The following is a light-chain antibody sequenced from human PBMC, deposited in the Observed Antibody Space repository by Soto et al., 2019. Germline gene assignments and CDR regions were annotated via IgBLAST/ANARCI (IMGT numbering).Light chain of an antibody. CDR3: QQSNSLPHT. CDR2: ATS. CDR1: QSIINY. V-gene: IGKV1-39*01. Sequence: DIQMTQSPSSLSASVGDRVTITCRASQSIINYSNWYQHKPGKAPKLLISATSTLESGVPSRFSGSGSGTDLTLTISSLQPEDFATYFCQQSNSLPHTFGQGTKLEI. J-gene: IGKJ2*01.